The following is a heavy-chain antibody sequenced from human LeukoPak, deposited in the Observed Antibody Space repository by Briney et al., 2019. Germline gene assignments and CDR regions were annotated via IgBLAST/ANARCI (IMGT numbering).Heavy chain of an antibody. Sequence: GGSLRLSCAASGFTFSSYSMNWVRQAPGKGLVWVSRINADGSSASYADSVKGRFTISRDNAKNTLYLQMNSLRAEDTAMYYCARDYGRSRDYGMDVWGQGTTVTVSS. V-gene: IGHV3-74*01. D-gene: IGHD3-10*01. J-gene: IGHJ6*02. CDR1: GFTFSSYS. CDR3: ARDYGRSRDYGMDV. CDR2: INADGSSA.